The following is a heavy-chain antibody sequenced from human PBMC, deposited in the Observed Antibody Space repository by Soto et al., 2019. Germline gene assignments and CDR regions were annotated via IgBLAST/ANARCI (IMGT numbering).Heavy chain of an antibody. CDR2: ISYDGSNK. CDR3: AKALYSSSWYYYYYGMDV. Sequence: GWSLRLSCAASGFTFSSYGMHWVRQAPGKGLEWVAVISYDGSNKYYADSVKGRFTISRDNSKNTLYLQMNSLRAEDTAVYYCAKALYSSSWYYYYYGMDVWGQGTTVTVSS. D-gene: IGHD6-13*01. J-gene: IGHJ6*02. V-gene: IGHV3-30*18. CDR1: GFTFSSYG.